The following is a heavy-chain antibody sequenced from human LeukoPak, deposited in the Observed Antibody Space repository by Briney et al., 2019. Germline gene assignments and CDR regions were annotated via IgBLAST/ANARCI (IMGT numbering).Heavy chain of an antibody. Sequence: GASLQISCKGSGYIFASSWIGWVRQVPGKGLEWMGIIYPDDSDTRYSPSFEGQITISVDKSISTAYLQWSSLKASGTAVYYCARHGHCTNGVCYSNYYYHMDVWGKGTTVTVSS. CDR2: IYPDDSDT. CDR1: GYIFASSW. D-gene: IGHD2-8*01. J-gene: IGHJ6*03. CDR3: ARHGHCTNGVCYSNYYYHMDV. V-gene: IGHV5-51*01.